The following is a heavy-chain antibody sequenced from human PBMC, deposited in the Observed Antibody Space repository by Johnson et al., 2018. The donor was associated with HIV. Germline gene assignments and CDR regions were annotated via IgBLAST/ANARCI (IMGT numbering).Heavy chain of an antibody. CDR3: VSSAQWSGWPPGAFDI. CDR1: GITVSSNY. CDR2: IYSGGST. Sequence: VQLVESGGGLVQPGGSLRLSCAASGITVSSNYMSWVRQAPGKGLEWVSVIYSGGSTYYADSVTGRFTISRDNSKNTLDLQMNSLRAEDTAVYYCVSSAQWSGWPPGAFDIWGQGTMVTVSS. D-gene: IGHD6-19*01. J-gene: IGHJ3*02. V-gene: IGHV3-66*01.